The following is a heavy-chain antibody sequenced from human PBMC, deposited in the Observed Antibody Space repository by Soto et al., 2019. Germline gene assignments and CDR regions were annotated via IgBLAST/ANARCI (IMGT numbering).Heavy chain of an antibody. D-gene: IGHD3-10*01. J-gene: IGHJ5*01. Sequence: EVLLVESGGGLVQPGGSLRLSCAASGFTFGNFWMHWVRQAPGKGLVWVSRINSDGSTSYADFVKGRLTNSRDNAKNTVYRQMNSLRADDTAVYYCAIGLYREYGHDSWGQGALVTVSS. CDR3: AIGLYREYGHDS. V-gene: IGHV3-74*01. CDR2: INSDGST. CDR1: GFTFGNFW.